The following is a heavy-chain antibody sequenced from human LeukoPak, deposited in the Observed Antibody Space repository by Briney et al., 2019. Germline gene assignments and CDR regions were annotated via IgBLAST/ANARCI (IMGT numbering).Heavy chain of an antibody. CDR2: IFTSGNS. D-gene: IGHD3-10*01. Sequence: SETLSLTCTVSGGSISSGSYYWSWIRQPAGKGLEWIGRIFTSGNSNYNPSLKSRVTMSVDTSKNQFSLKVTSVTAADTAVYYCARERYGPGSYYFDYWGQETLVTVSS. V-gene: IGHV4-61*02. CDR3: ARERYGPGSYYFDY. J-gene: IGHJ4*02. CDR1: GGSISSGSYY.